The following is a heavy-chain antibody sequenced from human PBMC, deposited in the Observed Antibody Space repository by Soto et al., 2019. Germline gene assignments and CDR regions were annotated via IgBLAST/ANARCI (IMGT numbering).Heavy chain of an antibody. CDR3: TRLPFFGVGSTKVDYYYYMDV. CDR1: GFTFSGSA. V-gene: IGHV3-73*01. CDR2: IRSKANSYAT. Sequence: GGSLRLSCAASGFTFSGSAMHWVRQASGKGLEWVGRIRSKANSYATAYAASVKGRFTISRDDSKNTAYLQMNSLKTEDTAVYYCTRLPFFGVGSTKVDYYYYMDVWGKGTTVTVSS. J-gene: IGHJ6*03. D-gene: IGHD3-3*01.